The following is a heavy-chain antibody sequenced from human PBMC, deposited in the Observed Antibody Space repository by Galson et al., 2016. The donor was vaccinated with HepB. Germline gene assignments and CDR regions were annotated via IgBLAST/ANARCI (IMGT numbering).Heavy chain of an antibody. V-gene: IGHV3-7*04. J-gene: IGHJ6*02. CDR1: GFPFSSYW. CDR2: IKQDGSEK. Sequence: SLRLSCAASGFPFSSYWINWVRRAPGKGLEWVASIKQDGSEKYYVDSVKGRFTISRDNGMNSLYLQLTSLRPEDTAVYYCARDRGILGVRFYYGLDVWGQGTTVTVYS. D-gene: IGHD3-3*01. CDR3: ARDRGILGVRFYYGLDV.